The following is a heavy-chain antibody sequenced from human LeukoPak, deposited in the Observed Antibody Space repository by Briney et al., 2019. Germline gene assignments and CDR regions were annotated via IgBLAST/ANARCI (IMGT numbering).Heavy chain of an antibody. Sequence: PGGSLRLSCAASGFTFSSYAMHWVRQAPGKGLEWVAVISYDGSNKYYADSVRGRFTISRDNAKNSLYLQMNSLRAEDTAVYYCARDSYGPLSWGQGTLVTVSS. J-gene: IGHJ4*02. CDR1: GFTFSSYA. V-gene: IGHV3-30-3*01. CDR2: ISYDGSNK. CDR3: ARDSYGPLS. D-gene: IGHD4-17*01.